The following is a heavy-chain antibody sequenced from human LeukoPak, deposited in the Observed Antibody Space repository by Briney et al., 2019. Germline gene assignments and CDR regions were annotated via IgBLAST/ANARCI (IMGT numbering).Heavy chain of an antibody. CDR2: IRYDGSNK. CDR3: AKVTDFWSGYYTGDLGY. Sequence: PGGSLRLSCAASGFTFSSYGMHWVRQTLGKGLEWVAFIRYDGSNKYYADSVKGRFTISRDNSKNTLYLQMNSLRAEDTAVYYCAKVTDFWSGYYTGDLGYWGQGTLVTVSS. D-gene: IGHD3-3*01. V-gene: IGHV3-30*02. J-gene: IGHJ4*02. CDR1: GFTFSSYG.